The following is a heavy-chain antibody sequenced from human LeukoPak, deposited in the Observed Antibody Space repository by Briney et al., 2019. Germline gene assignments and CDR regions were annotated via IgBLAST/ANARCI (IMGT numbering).Heavy chain of an antibody. V-gene: IGHV3-30*04. J-gene: IGHJ5*02. CDR2: ISYDGSNK. CDR1: GFTFSNYA. CDR3: ARAQLGFDP. Sequence: GGSLRLSCAASGFTFSNYAMHWVRQAPGKGLEWVAVISYDGSNKYYADSVKGRFTISRDNSKNTLYVQMNSLRTEDTAVYYCARAQLGFDPWGQGTLVTVSS. D-gene: IGHD1-1*01.